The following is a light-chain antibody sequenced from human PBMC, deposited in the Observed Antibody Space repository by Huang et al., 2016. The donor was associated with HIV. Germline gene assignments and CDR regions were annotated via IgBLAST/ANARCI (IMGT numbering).Light chain of an antibody. CDR3: QQTYITPLT. CDR2: AAT. Sequence: DIQMTQSPSSLSASVGDRVTITCRASQSISSYLNWYQQKPGTAPKVLIYAATSLQSGVPSRFSGSEAGTDFTLTINNLQPEDSATYYCQQTYITPLTFGQGTKLEIK. V-gene: IGKV1-39*01. J-gene: IGKJ2*01. CDR1: QSISSY.